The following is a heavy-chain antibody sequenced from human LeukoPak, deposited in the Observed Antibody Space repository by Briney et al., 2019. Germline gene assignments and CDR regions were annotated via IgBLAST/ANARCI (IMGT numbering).Heavy chain of an antibody. CDR2: IYYSGST. V-gene: IGHV4-59*01. CDR3: ARGGDILTGYYFGWFDP. D-gene: IGHD3-9*01. Sequence: SETLSLTCTVSGGSISSFYWSWIRQPPGKGLEWIGYIYYSGSTNYNPSLKSRVTISVDTSKNQFSLKLSSVTAADTAVYYCARGGDILTGYYFGWFDPWGQGTLVTVSS. J-gene: IGHJ5*02. CDR1: GGSISSFY.